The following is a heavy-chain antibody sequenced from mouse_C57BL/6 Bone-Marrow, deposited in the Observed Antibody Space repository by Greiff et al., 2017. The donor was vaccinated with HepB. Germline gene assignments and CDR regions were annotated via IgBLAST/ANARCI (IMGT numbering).Heavy chain of an antibody. CDR3: ARGGYSNYIAY. D-gene: IGHD2-5*01. CDR2: ISDGGSYT. CDR1: GFTFSSYA. Sequence: EVQGVESGGGLVKPGGSLKLSCAASGFTFSSYAMSWVRQTPEKRLEWVATISDGGSYTYYPDNVKGRFTISRDNAKNNLYLQMSHLKSEDTAMYYCARGGYSNYIAYWGQGTLVTVSA. V-gene: IGHV5-4*01. J-gene: IGHJ3*01.